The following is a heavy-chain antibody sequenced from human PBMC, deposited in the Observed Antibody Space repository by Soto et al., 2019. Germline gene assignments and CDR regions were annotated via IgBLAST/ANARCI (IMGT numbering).Heavy chain of an antibody. CDR1: GGSISSYY. J-gene: IGHJ3*02. V-gene: IGHV4-59*01. CDR3: ARGGIVVVPAFDAFDI. D-gene: IGHD2-2*01. Sequence: SETLSLTCTVSGGSISSYYWSWIRQPPGKGLEWIGYIYYSGSTNYNPSLKSRVTISVDTSKNQFSLRLSSVTAADTAVYYCARGGIVVVPAFDAFDIWGQGTMVTVS. CDR2: IYYSGST.